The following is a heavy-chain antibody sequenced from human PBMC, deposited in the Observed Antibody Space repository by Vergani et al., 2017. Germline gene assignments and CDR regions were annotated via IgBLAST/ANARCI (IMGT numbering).Heavy chain of an antibody. CDR1: GFSFSGYW. V-gene: IGHV3-30*02. CDR3: ARDTVTGSRYFDY. D-gene: IGHD6-19*01. J-gene: IGHJ4*02. CDR2: IRYDGSNT. Sequence: VQLVESGGGLIHPGGSLRLSCEGSGFSFSGYWMHWVRQSPEKGLEWVTFIRYDGSNTYYADSVKGRFTISRDNSKNTLFLQMNSLRPEDTAVYYCARDTVTGSRYFDYWGQGTLVTVSS.